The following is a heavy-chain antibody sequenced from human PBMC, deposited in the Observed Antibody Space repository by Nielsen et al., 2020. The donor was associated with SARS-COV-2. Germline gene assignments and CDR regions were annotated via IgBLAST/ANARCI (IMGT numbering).Heavy chain of an antibody. CDR3: ARGVAAAAGHRNLVYYYYYYMDV. CDR1: GGSFSGYY. D-gene: IGHD6-13*01. Sequence: SETLSLTCAVYGGSFSGYYWSWIRQLPGKGLEWMGEINHSGSTNYNPSLKSRVTISVDTSKNQFSLKLSPVTAADTAVYYCARGVAAAAGHRNLVYYYYYYMDVWGKGTTVTVSS. J-gene: IGHJ6*03. V-gene: IGHV4-34*01. CDR2: INHSGST.